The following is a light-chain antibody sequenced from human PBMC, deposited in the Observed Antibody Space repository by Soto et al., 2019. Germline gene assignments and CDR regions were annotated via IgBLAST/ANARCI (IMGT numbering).Light chain of an antibody. J-gene: IGKJ1*01. CDR2: KAS. CDR1: QTISSW. V-gene: IGKV1-5*03. Sequence: DIQMTQSPSTLSGSVGARVTITCRASQTISSWLAWYQQKPGKAPKLLIYKASTLKSGVPSRFSGSGSVTEFTLTISSLQPDDFATYYCQHYNSYSVSFGQGTKGEL. CDR3: QHYNSYSVS.